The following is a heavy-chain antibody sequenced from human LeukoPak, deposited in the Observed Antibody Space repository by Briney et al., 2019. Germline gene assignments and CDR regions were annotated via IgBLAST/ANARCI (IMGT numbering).Heavy chain of an antibody. V-gene: IGHV3-23*01. CDR3: AKGLERESRLDS. CDR1: GFSINTYT. D-gene: IGHD1-1*01. Sequence: GGSLRLSCDASGFSINTYTMYWVRQAPGQGLEWVSGIRNSDGMTYYADSVRGRFTISTDNSKNTLYLQMNSLRAEDTALYYCAKGLERESRLDSLGQGTLVTVSS. J-gene: IGHJ4*02. CDR2: IRNSDGMT.